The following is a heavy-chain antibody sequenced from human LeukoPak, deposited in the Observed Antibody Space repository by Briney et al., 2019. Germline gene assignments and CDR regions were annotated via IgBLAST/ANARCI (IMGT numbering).Heavy chain of an antibody. CDR3: ARDQLGGDPGNYYYYYMDV. J-gene: IGHJ6*03. Sequence: SLRLSCITSGFSLGEDPVSWFRQAPRKGLEWVGFIRSKIYGGAIEYAASVKGRFTISRDDSKSIAYLQMNSLRTEDTGLYYCARDQLGGDPGNYYYYYMDVWGKGTTVTVPS. CDR1: GFSLGEDP. CDR2: IRSKIYGGAI. D-gene: IGHD4-17*01. V-gene: IGHV3-49*03.